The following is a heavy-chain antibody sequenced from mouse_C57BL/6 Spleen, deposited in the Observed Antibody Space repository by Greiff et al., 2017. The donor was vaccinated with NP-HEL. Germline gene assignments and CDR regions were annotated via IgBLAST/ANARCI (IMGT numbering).Heavy chain of an antibody. CDR1: GYTFTDYN. J-gene: IGHJ2*01. V-gene: IGHV1-22*01. Sequence: EVQLQQSGPELVKPGASVKMSCKASGYTFTDYNMHWVKQSHGKSLEWIGYINPNNGGTSYNEKLKGKDTLTVNKSSSKAYMELRSLTSEDSAVYYCARRQVLRQYGYVDYWGRGTTLTVSS. CDR2: INPNNGGT. CDR3: ARRQVLRQYGYVDY. D-gene: IGHD1-1*01.